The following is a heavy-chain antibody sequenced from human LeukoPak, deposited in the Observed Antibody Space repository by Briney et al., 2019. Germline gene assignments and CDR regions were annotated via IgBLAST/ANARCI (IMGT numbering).Heavy chain of an antibody. CDR2: IIPIFGTA. J-gene: IGHJ6*03. CDR3: ARGLYQLLFFNYYMDV. CDR1: GGTFISYA. V-gene: IGHV1-69*05. D-gene: IGHD2-2*01. Sequence: SVNVSCKASGGTFISYAISWVRQAPGQGLEWMGGIIPIFGTANYAQKFQGRVTITTDESTSTAYMELSSLRSEDTAVYYRARGLYQLLFFNYYMDVWGKGTTVTVSS.